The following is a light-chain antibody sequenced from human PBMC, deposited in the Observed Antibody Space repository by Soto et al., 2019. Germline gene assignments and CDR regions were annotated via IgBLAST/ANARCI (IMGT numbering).Light chain of an antibody. CDR3: QQLNSFPLT. V-gene: IGKV3-15*01. CDR1: QSVRSD. J-gene: IGKJ4*01. Sequence: EILMTQSPATLSVSPGERATLSCRASQSVRSDLAWYQQKPGQAPRLLIYDASTRATDIPARFSGNGSGTEFTLTISSLQPEDFATYFCQQLNSFPLTFGGGTKVDIK. CDR2: DAS.